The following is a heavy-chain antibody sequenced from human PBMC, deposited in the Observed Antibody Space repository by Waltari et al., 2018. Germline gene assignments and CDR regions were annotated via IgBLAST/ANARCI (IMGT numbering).Heavy chain of an antibody. CDR2: IYHSGST. J-gene: IGHJ5*02. V-gene: IGHV4-4*02. CDR1: GGPISSSNW. D-gene: IGHD4-17*01. CDR3: AAISATVTYWFDP. Sequence: QVQLQESGPGLVKPSGTLSLTCAVSGGPISSSNWWSWVRQPPGKGLEWIGEIYHSGSTNYHPSLKSRVTISVDKSKNQFSLKLSSVTAADTAVYYCAAISATVTYWFDPWGQGTLVTVSS.